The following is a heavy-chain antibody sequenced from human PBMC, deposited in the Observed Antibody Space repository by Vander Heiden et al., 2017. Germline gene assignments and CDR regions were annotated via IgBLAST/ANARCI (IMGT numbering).Heavy chain of an antibody. D-gene: IGHD5-12*01. Sequence: EVQLAESGGGLVMPGGSLRLSCATFGFTSSSYSMNWVRQAPGKGLEWVSSISSSSSYIYYADSVKGRFTISRDNAKNSLYLQMNSLRAEDTAVYYCARVPVEMATIYEWYFDLWGRGTLVTVSS. J-gene: IGHJ2*01. CDR3: ARVPVEMATIYEWYFDL. CDR2: ISSSSSYI. CDR1: GFTSSSYS. V-gene: IGHV3-21*01.